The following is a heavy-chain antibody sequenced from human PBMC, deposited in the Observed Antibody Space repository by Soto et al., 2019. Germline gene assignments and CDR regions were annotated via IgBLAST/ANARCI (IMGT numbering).Heavy chain of an antibody. V-gene: IGHV4-34*01. CDR2: INHSGST. J-gene: IGHJ6*02. CDR1: GGSFSGYY. D-gene: IGHD6-6*01. Sequence: QVQLQQWGAGLLKPSETLSLTYAVYGGSFSGYYWSWIRQPPGKGLEWIGEINHSGSTNYNPSLKSRVTISVDTSKNQFSLKLSSVTAADTAVYYCARGIAARPYYYYYYGMDVWGQGTTVTVSS. CDR3: ARGIAARPYYYYYYGMDV.